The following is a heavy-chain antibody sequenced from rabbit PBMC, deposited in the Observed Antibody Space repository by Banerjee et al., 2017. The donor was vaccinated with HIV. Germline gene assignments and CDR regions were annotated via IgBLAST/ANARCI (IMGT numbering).Heavy chain of an antibody. CDR3: ARDVADNKGYYFNL. J-gene: IGHJ4*01. V-gene: IGHV1S45*01. CDR2: IYTGSSGST. Sequence: SGGGLVQPEGSLTLTCTASGFSFSSYWMCWVRQAPGKGLEWIACIYTGSSGSTYYASWAKGRFTISKTSSTTVTLQMTSLTGADTATYFCARDVADNKGYYFNLWGQGTLVTVS. D-gene: IGHD1-1*01. CDR1: GFSFSSYW.